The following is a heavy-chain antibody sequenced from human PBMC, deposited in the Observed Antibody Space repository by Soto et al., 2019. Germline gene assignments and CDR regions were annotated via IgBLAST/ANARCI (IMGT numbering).Heavy chain of an antibody. CDR1: GQSFSGHS. Sequence: QVQLQQWGAGLVKPSETLSLSCAVYGQSFSGHSWAWIRQPPGKGLEWIGEINESGSTYYNPSLKSRVTISPDPSKNQLSLKLSSVSAADTAAYFCARGSGIVALPGELEDVKYDSWGQGTLVNVSS. CDR3: ARGSGIVALPGELEDVKYDS. J-gene: IGHJ4*02. D-gene: IGHD1-1*01. V-gene: IGHV4-34*01. CDR2: INESGST.